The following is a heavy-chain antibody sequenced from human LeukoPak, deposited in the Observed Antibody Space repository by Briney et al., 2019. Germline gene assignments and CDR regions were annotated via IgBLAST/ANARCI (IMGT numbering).Heavy chain of an antibody. J-gene: IGHJ6*02. CDR1: GGSFSGYY. CDR3: ARAVGYCSGGSCPLWYYYYGMDV. D-gene: IGHD2-15*01. V-gene: IGHV4-34*01. CDR2: INHSGST. Sequence: SETLSLTCAVYGGSFSGYYWSWIRQPPGKGLEWLGEINHSGSTNYNPSLKSRVTISVDTSKNQFSLRLSSVTAADTAVYYCARAVGYCSGGSCPLWYYYYGMDVWGQGTTVTVSS.